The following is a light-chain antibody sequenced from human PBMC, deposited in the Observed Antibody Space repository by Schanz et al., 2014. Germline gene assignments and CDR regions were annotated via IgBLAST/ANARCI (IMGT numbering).Light chain of an antibody. CDR1: SSDVGGYDY. Sequence: QSALTQPPSASGSPGQSVTISCTGTSSDVGGYDYVSWYQQHPGKAPKLMIYEVTKRPSGVPDRFSGSKSGNTASLTVSGLQAEDEADYYCSSYTSGSTDWVFGGGTKLTVL. V-gene: IGLV2-8*01. J-gene: IGLJ3*02. CDR3: SSYTSGSTDWV. CDR2: EVT.